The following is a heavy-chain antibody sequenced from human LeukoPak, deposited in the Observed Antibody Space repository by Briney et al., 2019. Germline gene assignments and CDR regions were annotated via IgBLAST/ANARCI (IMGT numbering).Heavy chain of an antibody. V-gene: IGHV3-48*02. CDR3: ARHGGTRIFPI. Sequence: GSLRLSRAPSVFSPSEYSTNWVRQAPRKGREWGSYISSSSSVRYSAHSVKGRFTISRDNGKNSLYLQMNSLRDEDTAVYYCARHGGTRIFPIWGQGTVVTVSS. D-gene: IGHD2-15*01. CDR1: VFSPSEYS. J-gene: IGHJ3*02. CDR2: ISSSSSVR.